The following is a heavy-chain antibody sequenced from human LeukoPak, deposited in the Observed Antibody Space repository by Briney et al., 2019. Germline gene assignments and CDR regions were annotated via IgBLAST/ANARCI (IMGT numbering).Heavy chain of an antibody. CDR1: GFTFSSYG. J-gene: IGHJ3*02. CDR3: AKPVVDTAIGDAFDI. CDR2: ISYDGSNK. V-gene: IGHV3-30*18. D-gene: IGHD5-18*01. Sequence: PGRSLRLSCAASGFTFSSYGMHWVRQAPGKGLEWVAVISYDGSNKYYADSLKGRFTISRDNSKNTLYLQMNSLRAEDTAVYYCAKPVVDTAIGDAFDIWGQGTMVTVSS.